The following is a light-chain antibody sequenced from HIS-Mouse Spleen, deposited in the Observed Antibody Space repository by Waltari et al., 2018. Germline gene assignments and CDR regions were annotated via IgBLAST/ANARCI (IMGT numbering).Light chain of an antibody. J-gene: IGLJ3*02. CDR1: SSDVGGYNY. Sequence: QSALTQPASVSGSPGQSITISCTGTSSDVGGYNYVSWYQQHPGKAPKLIIYDVSKRPSGVPNRFSGSKSGNTASLTISGLQAEDEADYYCSSYTSSSTRVFGGGTKLTVL. CDR2: DVS. V-gene: IGLV2-14*03. CDR3: SSYTSSSTRV.